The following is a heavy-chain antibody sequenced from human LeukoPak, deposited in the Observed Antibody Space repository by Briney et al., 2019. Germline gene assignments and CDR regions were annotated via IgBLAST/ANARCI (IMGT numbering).Heavy chain of an antibody. Sequence: GGSLRLSCAASGFTFSSYAMHWVRQAPGKGLEWVAVISYDGSNKYYADSVKGRFTISRDNSKNTLYLQMNSLRAEDTAVYYCARGLGYDRNYDFDYWGQGTLVTVSS. CDR2: ISYDGSNK. CDR1: GFTFSSYA. CDR3: ARGLGYDRNYDFDY. V-gene: IGHV3-30-3*01. D-gene: IGHD4-11*01. J-gene: IGHJ4*02.